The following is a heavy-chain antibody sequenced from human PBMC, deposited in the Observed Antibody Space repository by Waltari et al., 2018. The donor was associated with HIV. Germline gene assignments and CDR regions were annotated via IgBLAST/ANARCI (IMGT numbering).Heavy chain of an antibody. D-gene: IGHD6-19*01. J-gene: IGHJ4*02. CDR1: GGSFSGYY. CDR2: INHSGST. Sequence: QVQLQQWGAGLLKPSETLSLTCAVYGGSFSGYYWSWNRQPPGKGLEWIGEINHSGSTNYNPSLKSRVTISVDTSKNQFSLKLSSVTAADTAVYYCARGRKAVAGNYFDYWGQGTLVTVSS. V-gene: IGHV4-34*01. CDR3: ARGRKAVAGNYFDY.